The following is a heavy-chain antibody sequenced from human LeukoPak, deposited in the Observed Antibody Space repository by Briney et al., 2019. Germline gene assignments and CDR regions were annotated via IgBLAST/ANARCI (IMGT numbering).Heavy chain of an antibody. D-gene: IGHD2-8*02. CDR2: ISYDGSNK. CDR3: AREVVLGHRHYYYGMDV. CDR1: GFTFSSYA. J-gene: IGHJ6*02. Sequence: PGGSLRLSCAASGFTFSSYAMHWVRQAPGKGVEWVAVISYDGSNKYYADSVKGRFTISRDNSKNTLYLQMNSLRAEDTAVYYCAREVVLGHRHYYYGMDVWGQGTTVTVSS. V-gene: IGHV3-30*14.